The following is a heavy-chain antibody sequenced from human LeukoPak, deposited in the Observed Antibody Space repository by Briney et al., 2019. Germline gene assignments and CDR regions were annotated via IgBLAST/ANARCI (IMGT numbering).Heavy chain of an antibody. Sequence: SETLSLTCTVSGGSISSYYWSWIRQPPGKGLEWIGYIYYSGSTNYNPSLKSRVTISVDTSKNQFSLKLSSVTAADTAVYYCARCLAARPFDYWGQGTLVTVSS. CDR2: IYYSGST. D-gene: IGHD6-6*01. J-gene: IGHJ4*02. CDR1: GGSISSYY. V-gene: IGHV4-59*12. CDR3: ARCLAARPFDY.